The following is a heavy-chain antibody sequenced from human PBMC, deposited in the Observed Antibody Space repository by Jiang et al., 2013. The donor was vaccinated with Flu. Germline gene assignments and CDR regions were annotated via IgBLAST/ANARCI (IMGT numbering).Heavy chain of an antibody. V-gene: IGHV3-30-3*01. J-gene: IGHJ5*02. CDR3: ARDGVPVAGNNWFDP. D-gene: IGHD6-19*01. CDR2: ISYHGSNK. CDR1: GISFTNYP. Sequence: QLVESGGGVVQPGRSLRLSCAASGISFTNYPMHWVRQAPGKGLEWVALISYHGSNKYYADSVKGRFTVSRDNSKNTLYLEMNSLRPEDTAVYYCARDGVPVAGNNWFDPWGQGTLVTVSS.